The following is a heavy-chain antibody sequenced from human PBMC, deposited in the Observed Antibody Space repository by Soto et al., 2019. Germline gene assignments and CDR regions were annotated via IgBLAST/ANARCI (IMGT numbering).Heavy chain of an antibody. J-gene: IGHJ6*02. V-gene: IGHV1-69*04. Sequence: GASVKVSCKASGYTFTSYAMHWVRQAPGQGLEWMGRIIPILGIANYAQKFQGRVTITADKSTSTAYMELSSLRSEDTAVYYCARGRLRYFDSNYYGMDVWGQGTTVTVSS. CDR2: IIPILGIA. CDR3: ARGRLRYFDSNYYGMDV. D-gene: IGHD3-9*01. CDR1: GYTFTSYA.